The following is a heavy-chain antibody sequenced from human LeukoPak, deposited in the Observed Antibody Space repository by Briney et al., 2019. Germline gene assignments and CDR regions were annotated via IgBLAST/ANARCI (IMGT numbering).Heavy chain of an antibody. CDR3: ATGGSSGSPFDY. V-gene: IGHV4-59*12. CDR2: IFYSGST. CDR1: GGSISNYY. D-gene: IGHD1-26*01. Sequence: PSETLSLTCTVSGGSISNYYWSWIRQPPGKGLEWIGYIFYSGSTNYNPSLKSRVTMSVDTSKNQFSLKMSSVTAADTAVYYCATGGSSGSPFDYWGQGTLVTVSS. J-gene: IGHJ4*02.